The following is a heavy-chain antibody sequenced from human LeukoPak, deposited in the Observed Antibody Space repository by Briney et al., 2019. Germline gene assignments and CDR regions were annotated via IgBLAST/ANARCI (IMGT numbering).Heavy chain of an antibody. J-gene: IGHJ4*02. CDR2: MWYDGSRE. V-gene: IGHV3-33*01. CDR1: GFTLGTHG. CDR3: ARDLSFGSLDF. Sequence: GGSLSLSCAASGFTLGTHGMHWFRQAPGKGLEGVAGMWYDGSREDYADSVKGRFTISRDMSKNTLNLQMNSLRVEDTAMFYCARDLSFGSLDFRGQGTLVTVSS. D-gene: IGHD1-26*01.